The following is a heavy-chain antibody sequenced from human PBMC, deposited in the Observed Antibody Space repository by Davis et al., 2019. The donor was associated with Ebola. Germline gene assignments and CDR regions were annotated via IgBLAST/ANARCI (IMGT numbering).Heavy chain of an antibody. CDR3: TSWFRDLDY. CDR2: IHSGGDT. J-gene: IGHJ4*02. Sequence: GESLKISCAASGFTVSSNYMNWVRQAPGRGLEWVSVIHSGGDTYYADSVKGRFTISRDNSKNTLYLQMNSLRAEDTAVYYCTSWFRDLDYWGQGTLVTVSS. CDR1: GFTVSSNY. D-gene: IGHD3-10*01. V-gene: IGHV3-66*01.